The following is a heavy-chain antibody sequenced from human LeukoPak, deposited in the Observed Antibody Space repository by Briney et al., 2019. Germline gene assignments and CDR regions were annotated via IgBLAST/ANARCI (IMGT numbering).Heavy chain of an antibody. V-gene: IGHV5-51*01. Sequence: GESLKISCKGSGYSFTSYWIGWVRQMPGKGLEWMGIIYPGDSDTRYSPSFQGQVTISADKSISTAYLQWSSLKASDTAMYYCARRYYYGSGERSGFDYWGQGTLVTVSS. J-gene: IGHJ4*02. CDR2: IYPGDSDT. CDR3: ARRYYYGSGERSGFDY. D-gene: IGHD3-10*01. CDR1: GYSFTSYW.